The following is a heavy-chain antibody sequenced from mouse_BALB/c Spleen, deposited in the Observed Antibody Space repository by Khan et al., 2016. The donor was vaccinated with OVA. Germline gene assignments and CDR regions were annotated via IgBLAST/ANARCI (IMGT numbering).Heavy chain of an antibody. CDR2: IWAGGST. Sequence: VQLQESGPGLVAPSQSLSITCTVSGFSLTSFGVHWVGQLPGKGLEWRGVIWAGGSTNNNSALMSRLSISKDNSKSQVFLKMNSLQTDDTAMYYCARLEDIWGQGTTLTVSS. J-gene: IGHJ2*01. CDR1: GFSLTSFG. CDR3: ARLEDI. V-gene: IGHV2-9*02. D-gene: IGHD1-3*01.